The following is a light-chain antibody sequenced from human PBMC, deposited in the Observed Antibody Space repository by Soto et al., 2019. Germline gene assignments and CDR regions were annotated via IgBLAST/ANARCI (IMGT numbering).Light chain of an antibody. Sequence: DIVWKQSPGTLSLYTGERASLSCRASQSVHRNLAWYQQKPGQAPRLLIYGASTRATGIPVRFSGSGSGTEFTLTISSLEPEDFAVYYCQQRSNLPQTFGHRSKVDI. V-gene: IGKV3-11*01. CDR2: GAS. CDR1: QSVHRN. J-gene: IGKJ1*01. CDR3: QQRSNLPQT.